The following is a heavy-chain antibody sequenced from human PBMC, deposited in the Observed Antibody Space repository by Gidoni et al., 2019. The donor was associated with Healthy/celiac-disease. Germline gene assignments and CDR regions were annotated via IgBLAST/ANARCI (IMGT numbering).Heavy chain of an antibody. D-gene: IGHD3-22*01. CDR3: ARVIGGYYYDSSGRPSVYYFDY. CDR2: IYYSGST. J-gene: IGHJ4*02. Sequence: QVQLQESGPGLVKPSQTLSLTCTVSGGSISSGGYYWSWLRQHPGKGLEWIGYIYYSGSTYYNPSLKSRVTISVDTSKNQCSLKLSSVTAADTAVYYCARVIGGYYYDSSGRPSVYYFDYWGQGTLVTVSS. V-gene: IGHV4-31*03. CDR1: GGSISSGGYY.